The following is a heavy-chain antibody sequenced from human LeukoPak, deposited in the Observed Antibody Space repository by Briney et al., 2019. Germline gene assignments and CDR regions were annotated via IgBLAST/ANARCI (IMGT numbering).Heavy chain of an antibody. D-gene: IGHD4-17*01. J-gene: IGHJ4*02. CDR2: IGTAGDT. CDR1: GFTFSSYD. CDR3: ARATTVTTQGYYFDY. V-gene: IGHV3-13*01. Sequence: GGSLRLSCAASGFTFSSYDMHWVRQATGKGLEWVSAIGTAGDTYYPGSVEGRFTISRENAKNSLYLQMNSLRAGDTAVYYCARATTVTTQGYYFDYWGQGTLVTVSS.